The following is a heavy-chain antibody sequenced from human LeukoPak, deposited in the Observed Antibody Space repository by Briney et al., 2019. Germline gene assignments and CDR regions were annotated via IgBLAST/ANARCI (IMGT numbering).Heavy chain of an antibody. CDR2: IGYDGSNK. J-gene: IGHJ4*02. V-gene: IGHV3-33*08. CDR1: GFVFRNYF. D-gene: IGHD3-10*01. Sequence: GGSLRLSCAASGFVFRNYFMSWVRQAPGKGLEWVAVIGYDGSNKYYADSVKGRFTISRDNPKKSLYLQMNSLRAEDTAVYYCAGTRNLRGDYFDYWGQGTLVTVSS. CDR3: AGTRNLRGDYFDY.